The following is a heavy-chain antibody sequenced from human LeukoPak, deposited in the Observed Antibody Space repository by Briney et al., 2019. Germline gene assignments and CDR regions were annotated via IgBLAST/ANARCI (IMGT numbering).Heavy chain of an antibody. CDR3: ARVADCSGGSCGAGNGMDV. CDR1: GFTFSDYY. D-gene: IGHD2-15*01. V-gene: IGHV3-11*01. J-gene: IGHJ6*02. Sequence: GGSLRLSCAASGFTFSDYYMSWIRQAPGKGLEWVSYISSSGSTIYYADSVKGRFTISRDNAKNSLYLQMNSLRAEDTAVYYCARVADCSGGSCGAGNGMDVWGQGTTVTVSS. CDR2: ISSSGSTI.